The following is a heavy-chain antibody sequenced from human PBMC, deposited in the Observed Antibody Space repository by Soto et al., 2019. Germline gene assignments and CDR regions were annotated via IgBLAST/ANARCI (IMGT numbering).Heavy chain of an antibody. CDR3: ASTLDYVYDY. Sequence: SVKVSCEASGYTFTHFVMHWVRQAPGQRLEWMGGITPIFGTANYAQKFQGRVTITADESTSTAYMELSSLRSEDTAVYYCASTLDYVYDYWG. D-gene: IGHD3-10*02. CDR1: GYTFTHFV. V-gene: IGHV1-69*13. J-gene: IGHJ4*01. CDR2: ITPIFGTA.